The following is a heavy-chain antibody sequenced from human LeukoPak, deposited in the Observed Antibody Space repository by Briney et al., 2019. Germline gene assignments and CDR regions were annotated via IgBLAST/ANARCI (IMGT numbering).Heavy chain of an antibody. CDR2: IYYSGST. D-gene: IGHD4-23*01. J-gene: IGHJ6*02. V-gene: IGHV4-59*01. CDR1: GGSISSYY. Sequence: SETLSLTCTVSGGSISSYYWSWIRQPPGKGLEWIGYIYYSGSTNYNPSLKSRVTISVDTSKNQFSLKLSSVTAADTAVYYCAREAGSTPDYYYGMDVWGQGTTVTVSS. CDR3: AREAGSTPDYYYGMDV.